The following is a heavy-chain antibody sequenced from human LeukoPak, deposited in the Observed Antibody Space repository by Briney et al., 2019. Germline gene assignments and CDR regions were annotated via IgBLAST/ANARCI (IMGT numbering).Heavy chain of an antibody. CDR1: GYTFTSYG. D-gene: IGHD6-19*01. CDR2: ISAYNGNT. CDR3: ASAAGTLPPYYYYYGMDV. V-gene: IGHV1-18*01. J-gene: IGHJ6*02. Sequence: ASVKVSCKASGYTFTSYGISWVRQAPGQGLEWMGWISAYNGNTNYAQKLQGRVTMTTDTSTSTAYMELRSLRSDDTAAYYCASAAGTLPPYYYYYGMDVWGQGTTVTVSS.